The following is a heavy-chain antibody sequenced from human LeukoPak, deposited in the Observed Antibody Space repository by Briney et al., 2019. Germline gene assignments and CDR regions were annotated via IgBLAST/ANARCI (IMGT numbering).Heavy chain of an antibody. V-gene: IGHV4-59*01. J-gene: IGHJ5*02. D-gene: IGHD2-15*01. Sequence: PSETLSLTCTVSGGSISGYYWSWIRQYPGKGLEWIGYIYYSGSTNYNPSLKSRVTMSVDTSKSHFSLKVSSVTAADTAVYYCARAVVVAATVKWFDPWGQGTLVTVSS. CDR1: GGSISGYY. CDR2: IYYSGST. CDR3: ARAVVVAATVKWFDP.